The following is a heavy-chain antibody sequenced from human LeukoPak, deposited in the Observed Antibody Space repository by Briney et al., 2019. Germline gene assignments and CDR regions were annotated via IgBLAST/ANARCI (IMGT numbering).Heavy chain of an antibody. CDR2: IYYTGST. CDR3: AREIPAAGHFDS. J-gene: IGHJ4*02. Sequence: SETLSLTCAVSGGSISGHYWNWNRQPPGRGLEWIGYIYYTGSTNYNPSLNSRVTISVDTSKNQFSLELSSVTAADTAVYYCAREIPAAGHFDSWGQGALVTVSS. D-gene: IGHD6-13*01. CDR1: GGSISGHY. V-gene: IGHV4-59*11.